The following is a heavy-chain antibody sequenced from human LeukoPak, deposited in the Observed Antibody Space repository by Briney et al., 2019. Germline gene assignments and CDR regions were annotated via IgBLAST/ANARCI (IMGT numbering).Heavy chain of an antibody. CDR3: ARGRSVDIVATADSRGYYFDY. V-gene: IGHV4-34*01. J-gene: IGHJ4*02. CDR1: GGSFSGYY. Sequence: SETLSLTCAVYGGSFSGYYWSWIRQPPGKGLEWIGEINHSGSTNYNPSLKSRVPISVDTSKNQFSLKLSSVTAADTAVYYCARGRSVDIVATADSRGYYFDYWGQGTLVTVSS. D-gene: IGHD5-12*01. CDR2: INHSGST.